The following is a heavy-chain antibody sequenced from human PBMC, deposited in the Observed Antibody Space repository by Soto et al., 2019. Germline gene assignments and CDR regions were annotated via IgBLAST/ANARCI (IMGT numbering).Heavy chain of an antibody. CDR3: AALSHYDSSAPTVAY. J-gene: IGHJ4*02. D-gene: IGHD3-22*01. CDR1: GFTFTSSA. Sequence: SVKVSCKASGFTFTSSAVQWVRQARGQRLEWIGWIVVGSGNTNYAQKFQERVTITRDMSTSTAYMELSSLRSEDTAAYYCAALSHYDSSAPTVAYWGQGTMVTLSS. CDR2: IVVGSGNT. V-gene: IGHV1-58*01.